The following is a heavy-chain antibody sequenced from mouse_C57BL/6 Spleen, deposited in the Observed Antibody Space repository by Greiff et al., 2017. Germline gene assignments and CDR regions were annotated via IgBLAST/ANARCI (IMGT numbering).Heavy chain of an antibody. CDR1: GFTFSSYT. V-gene: IGHV5-9*01. CDR2: ISGGGGNT. J-gene: IGHJ2*01. Sequence: EVQGVESGGGLVKPGGSLKLSCAASGFTFSSYTMSWVRQTPGKRLEWVANISGGGGNTYYPDSVKGRFPIARDNAKNTLYLQMSSLRSEDTALYDCARREYYGSFDYWGQGTTLTVSS. D-gene: IGHD1-1*01. CDR3: ARREYYGSFDY.